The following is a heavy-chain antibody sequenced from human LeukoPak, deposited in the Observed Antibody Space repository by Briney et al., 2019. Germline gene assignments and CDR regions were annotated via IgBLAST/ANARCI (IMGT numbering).Heavy chain of an antibody. CDR3: AREWELLDY. D-gene: IGHD1-26*01. J-gene: IGHJ4*02. Sequence: PGGSLRLSCAASGISFSDYYMSWIRQAPGKGLEWVSDISSGSTYTNYADSVKGRFTIFRDNAKNSLYLQMNSLRAEDTAVYYCAREWELLDYWGQGTLVTVSS. CDR2: ISSGSTYT. V-gene: IGHV3-11*06. CDR1: GISFSDYY.